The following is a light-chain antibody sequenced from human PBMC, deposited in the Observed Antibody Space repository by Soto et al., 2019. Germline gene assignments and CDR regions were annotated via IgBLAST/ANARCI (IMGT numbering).Light chain of an antibody. J-gene: IGKJ5*01. CDR3: QQSYTTPRST. CDR2: DAS. Sequence: DIQMTQSPSCLSASVGDRVTITCRASQSISSYLNWYQQKPGKAPKLLINDASSLQSGVPSRFSGSGSGTDFSLTISSLQPEDFATYYCQQSYTTPRSTFGQGTRLEIK. CDR1: QSISSY. V-gene: IGKV1-39*01.